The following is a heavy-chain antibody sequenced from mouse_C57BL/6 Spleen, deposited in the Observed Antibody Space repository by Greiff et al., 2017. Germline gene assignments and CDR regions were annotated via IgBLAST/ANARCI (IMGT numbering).Heavy chain of an antibody. J-gene: IGHJ4*01. CDR2: ISSGSSTI. D-gene: IGHD1-2*01. V-gene: IGHV5-17*01. CDR1: GFTFSDYG. CDR3: ARRLRDAMDY. Sequence: EVQVVESGGGLVKPGGSLKLSCAASGFTFSDYGMHWVRQAPEKGLEWVAYISSGSSTIYYADTVKGRFTISRDNAKNTLFLQMTSLRSEDTARYYCARRLRDAMDYWGQGTSVTVSS.